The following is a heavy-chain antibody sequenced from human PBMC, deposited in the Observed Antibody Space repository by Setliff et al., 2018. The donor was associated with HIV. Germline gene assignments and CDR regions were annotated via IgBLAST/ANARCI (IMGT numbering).Heavy chain of an antibody. CDR1: GGTFSSYV. J-gene: IGHJ4*02. V-gene: IGHV1-69*10. CDR2: IIPMYGVT. Sequence: SVKVSCKASGGTFSSYVISWVRQAPGQGPEWMGGIIPMYGVTNYAQKFQGRVTMTTDTSTSTAYMELRSLRSDDTAVYYCARDTYFDYWGQGTLVT. CDR3: ARDTYFDY.